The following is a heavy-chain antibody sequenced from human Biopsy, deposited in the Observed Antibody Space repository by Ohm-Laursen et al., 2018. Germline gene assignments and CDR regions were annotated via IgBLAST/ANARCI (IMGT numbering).Heavy chain of an antibody. J-gene: IGHJ6*02. CDR3: VRGVDYYDPYHYYALDV. V-gene: IGHV4-34*01. CDR2: INHSGRT. CDR1: GDSFNGYY. Sequence: GTLSLTCAVYGDSFNGYYWSWIRQTPGKGLEGIGEINHSGRTNYNPSLKSRVTISVETSKNQFSLKVRSVTVADTAVYYCVRGVDYYDPYHYYALDVWGQGTTVTVSS. D-gene: IGHD3-22*01.